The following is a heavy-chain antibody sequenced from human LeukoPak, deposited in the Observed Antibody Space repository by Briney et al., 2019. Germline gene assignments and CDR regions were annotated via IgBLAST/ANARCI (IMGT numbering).Heavy chain of an antibody. CDR1: GFTFSRNA. CDR3: AKDLVYYYGSGAFDY. J-gene: IGHJ4*02. V-gene: IGHV3-23*01. CDR2: ISGSGGST. D-gene: IGHD3-10*01. Sequence: GGSLRLSCAASGFTFSRNAMSWVRQAPGKGLEWVSAISGSGGSTYYADSVKGRFTISRDNSKNTLYLQMNSLRAEDTAVYYCAKDLVYYYGSGAFDYWGQGTLVTVSS.